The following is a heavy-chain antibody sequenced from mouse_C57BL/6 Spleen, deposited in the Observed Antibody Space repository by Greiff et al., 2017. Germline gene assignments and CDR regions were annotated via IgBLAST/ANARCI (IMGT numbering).Heavy chain of an antibody. CDR1: GYTFTDYE. Sequence: VQLQQSGAELVRPGASVTLSCKASGYTFTDYEMHWVKQTPVHGLEWIGAIDPETGGTAYNQKFKGKAILTADNSSSTAYMELRSLTSEDSAVYYCTTRNSNYVDYYAMDYWGQGTSVTVSS. CDR2: IDPETGGT. CDR3: TTRNSNYVDYYAMDY. D-gene: IGHD2-5*01. V-gene: IGHV1-15*01. J-gene: IGHJ4*01.